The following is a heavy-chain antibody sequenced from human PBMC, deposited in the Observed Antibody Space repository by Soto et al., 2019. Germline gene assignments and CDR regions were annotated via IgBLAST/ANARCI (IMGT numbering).Heavy chain of an antibody. CDR3: ARVMNYYDSSGYPDY. Sequence: GASVKVSCKASGYTFTGYYMHWVRQAPGQGLEWMGWINPNNGNTNYAQKLQGRVTMTTDTSTSTAYMELRSLRSDDTAVYYCARVMNYYDSSGYPDYWGQGTLVTVSS. V-gene: IGHV1-18*04. D-gene: IGHD3-22*01. J-gene: IGHJ4*02. CDR2: INPNNGNT. CDR1: GYTFTGYY.